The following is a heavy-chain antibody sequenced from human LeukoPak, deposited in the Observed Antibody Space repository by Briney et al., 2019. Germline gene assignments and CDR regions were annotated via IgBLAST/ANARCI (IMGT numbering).Heavy chain of an antibody. J-gene: IGHJ4*02. CDR1: GYTFTSYG. CDR3: ARVVYYDILTGYYTPYYFDY. Sequence: ASVKVSCKASGYTFTSYGISWVRQAPGQGLEWMGWISAYNGNTNYAQKLQGRVTMTTDTSTSTAYMELRSLRSDDTAVYYCARVVYYDILTGYYTPYYFDYWGQGTLVTVSS. V-gene: IGHV1-18*01. D-gene: IGHD3-9*01. CDR2: ISAYNGNT.